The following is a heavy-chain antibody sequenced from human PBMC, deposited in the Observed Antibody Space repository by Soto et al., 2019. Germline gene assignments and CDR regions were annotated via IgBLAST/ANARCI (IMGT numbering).Heavy chain of an antibody. CDR3: ARVTGTPEEFYYGMDV. Sequence: SVKVSCKASGGTFSSYAISWVRQAPGQGLEWMGGIIPIFGTANYAQKFQGRVTVTADESTSTAYMELSSLRSEDTAVYYCARVTGTPEEFYYGMDVWGQGTTVTVSS. D-gene: IGHD1-1*01. J-gene: IGHJ6*02. CDR1: GGTFSSYA. CDR2: IIPIFGTA. V-gene: IGHV1-69*13.